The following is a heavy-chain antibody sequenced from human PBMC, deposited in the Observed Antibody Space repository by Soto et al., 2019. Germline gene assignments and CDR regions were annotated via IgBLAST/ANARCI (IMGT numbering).Heavy chain of an antibody. CDR1: GGTFSSYA. D-gene: IGHD6-6*01. CDR3: ARETGSSQVYYYGMDV. J-gene: IGHJ6*02. CDR2: IIPIFGTA. V-gene: IGHV1-69*13. Sequence: SVKVSCKASGGTFSSYAISWVRQAPGQGLEWMGGIIPIFGTANYAQKFQGRVTITADESTSTAYMELSSLRSEDTAVYYCARETGSSQVYYYGMDVWGQGTTVTVSS.